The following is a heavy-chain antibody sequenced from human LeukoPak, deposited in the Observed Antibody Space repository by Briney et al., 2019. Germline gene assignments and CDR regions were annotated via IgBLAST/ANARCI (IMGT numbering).Heavy chain of an antibody. CDR3: ARMIGSGYYLFDY. CDR1: GGSISSYY. CDR2: IYHSGST. Sequence: SETLSLTCTVSGGSISSYYWNWIRQLPGKGLDWIGYIYHSGSTNYNPSLKSRVTISVDTSKNQFSLKVNSVTAADTAVYFCARMIGSGYYLFDYWGQGTLVTVSS. V-gene: IGHV4-59*01. D-gene: IGHD3-22*01. J-gene: IGHJ4*02.